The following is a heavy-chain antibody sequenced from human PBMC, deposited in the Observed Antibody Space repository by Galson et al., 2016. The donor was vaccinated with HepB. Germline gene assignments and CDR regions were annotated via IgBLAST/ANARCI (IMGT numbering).Heavy chain of an antibody. CDR1: GGTFSSYA. V-gene: IGHV1-69*13. D-gene: IGHD2-2*01. Sequence: SVKVSCKASGGTFSSYAISWVRQAPGQRLEWMGGIIPIFGAAAADYAQNFQGRVTITADDSTSTAYMELSGLRSEDTAIYYCARGPQYCSSTSCISYRAGYYVMDVWGQGTAGTVSS. CDR2: IIPIFGAAAA. CDR3: ARGPQYCSSTSCISYRAGYYVMDV. J-gene: IGHJ6*02.